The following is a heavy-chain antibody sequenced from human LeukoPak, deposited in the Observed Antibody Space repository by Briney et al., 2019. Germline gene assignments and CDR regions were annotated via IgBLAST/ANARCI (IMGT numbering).Heavy chain of an antibody. CDR3: ARDYYASGRLDS. Sequence: GGSLRLSCAASGFTVSSNYMSGVRQAPGKGLEWVSVIYSGGSTYYADSVKGRFTISRDNSKNTLYLQMNSLRAEDTAVYYCARDYYASGRLDSWGQGTLVTVSS. CDR1: GFTVSSNY. V-gene: IGHV3-66*01. J-gene: IGHJ4*02. D-gene: IGHD3-10*01. CDR2: IYSGGST.